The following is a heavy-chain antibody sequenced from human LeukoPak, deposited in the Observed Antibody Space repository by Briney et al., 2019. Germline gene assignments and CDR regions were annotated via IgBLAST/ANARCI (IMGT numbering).Heavy chain of an antibody. CDR3: ARGQGSNSWPNWFDP. CDR1: GGSISSYY. CDR2: IYYSGST. Sequence: SETLSLTCTVSGGSISSYYWSWIRQPPGKGLEWIAYIYYSGSTNYNPSLKSRVTISVDTSKNQFSLKLSSVTAADTAVYYCARGQGSNSWPNWFDPWGQGTLVTVSS. V-gene: IGHV4-59*01. J-gene: IGHJ5*02. D-gene: IGHD6-13*01.